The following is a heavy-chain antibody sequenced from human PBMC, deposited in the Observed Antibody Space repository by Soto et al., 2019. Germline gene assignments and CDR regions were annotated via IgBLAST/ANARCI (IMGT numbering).Heavy chain of an antibody. D-gene: IGHD3-22*01. Sequence: SETLSLTCAVSGYSMRSGYYWGWIRQPPGEGLEWIGNVYHSGKTYYNPSLKSRVTISVDTSKNQFSLKLSSVTAADTAVYYCARSRYYYDSSGYFDYWGQGTLVTVSS. V-gene: IGHV4-38-2*01. CDR2: VYHSGKT. CDR3: ARSRYYYDSSGYFDY. CDR1: GYSMRSGYY. J-gene: IGHJ4*02.